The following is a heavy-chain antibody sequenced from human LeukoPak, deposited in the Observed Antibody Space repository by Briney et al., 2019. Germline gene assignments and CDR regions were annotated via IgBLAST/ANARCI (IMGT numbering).Heavy chain of an antibody. Sequence: ASVKASCKASGYTFTGYYMHWVRQAPGQGLECMGWLNPNSGVTNYAQKSQGTVTMTRDTFTSTAYMEQSRLRYEDTAVYYCARDASRSGDYYDSSGYYSDYWGQGTLVTVSS. V-gene: IGHV1-2*02. CDR1: GYTFTGYY. CDR2: LNPNSGVT. CDR3: ARDASRSGDYYDSSGYYSDY. D-gene: IGHD3-22*01. J-gene: IGHJ4*02.